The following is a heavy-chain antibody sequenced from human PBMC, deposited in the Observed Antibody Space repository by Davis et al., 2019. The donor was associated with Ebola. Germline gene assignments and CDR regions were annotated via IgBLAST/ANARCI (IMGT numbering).Heavy chain of an antibody. CDR1: GFTFSSFW. Sequence: PGGSLRLSCAASGFTFSSFWMSWVRQAPGKGREWVANIKQDGSDKYYMDSVKGRFTVSRDNAKNSLYLQMNTLRAEDTAVYYCARAKYYGMDVWGKGTTVTVSS. CDR3: ARAKYYGMDV. CDR2: IKQDGSDK. D-gene: IGHD6-6*01. V-gene: IGHV3-7*01. J-gene: IGHJ6*04.